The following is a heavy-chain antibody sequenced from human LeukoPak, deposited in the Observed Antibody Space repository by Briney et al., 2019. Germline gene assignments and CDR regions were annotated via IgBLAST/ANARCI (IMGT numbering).Heavy chain of an antibody. CDR2: INHSGST. J-gene: IGHJ3*02. CDR3: ARDFLRGYSYGYIRAFDI. D-gene: IGHD5-18*01. V-gene: IGHV4-34*01. Sequence: SETLSLTCAVYGGSFSGYYWSWIRQPPGKGLEWIGEINHSGSTNYNPSLKSRVTISVDTSKNQFSLKLSSVTAADTAVYYCARDFLRGYSYGYIRAFDIWGQGTMVTVSS. CDR1: GGSFSGYY.